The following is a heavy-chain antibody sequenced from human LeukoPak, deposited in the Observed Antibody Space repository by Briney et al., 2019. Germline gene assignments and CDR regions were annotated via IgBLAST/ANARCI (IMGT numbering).Heavy chain of an antibody. V-gene: IGHV4-4*02. CDR3: ARVVAKGYCSSTSCYGYFQH. CDR2: IYHSGST. J-gene: IGHJ1*01. Sequence: SETLSLTCAVSGGSISSSNWWSGVRQPPGKGLEWIGEIYHSGSTNYNPSLKSRVTISVDKSKNQFSLKLSSVTAADTAVYYCARVVAKGYCSSTSCYGYFQHWGQGTLVTVSS. CDR1: GGSISSSNW. D-gene: IGHD2-2*01.